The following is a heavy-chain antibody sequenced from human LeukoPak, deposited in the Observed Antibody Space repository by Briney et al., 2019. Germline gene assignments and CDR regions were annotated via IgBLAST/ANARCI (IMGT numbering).Heavy chain of an antibody. CDR3: ARDRSPDP. CDR1: GFTFDDYG. D-gene: IGHD1-14*01. V-gene: IGHV3-20*04. CDR2: INWNGGST. J-gene: IGHJ3*01. Sequence: GGSLRLSCAASGFTFDDYGMNWVRQAPGKGLEWVSAINWNGGSTSYADSLKGRFTISRDNAKNSLYLQMNSLRAEDTAVYYCARDRSPDPWGQGTMVTVSS.